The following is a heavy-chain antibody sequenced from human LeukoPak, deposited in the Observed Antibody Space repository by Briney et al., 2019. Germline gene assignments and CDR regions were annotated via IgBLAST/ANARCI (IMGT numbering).Heavy chain of an antibody. D-gene: IGHD6-19*01. V-gene: IGHV4-34*01. CDR2: INHSGST. CDR1: GGSFSGYY. CDR3: ARGYSSGWYVGYFDY. J-gene: IGHJ4*02. Sequence: SETLSLTCAVYGGSFSGYYWSWIRQPPGKGLEWIGEINHSGSTNYNPSLKSRVTISVDTSKNQFSLKLSSVTAVDTAVYYCARGYSSGWYVGYFDYWGQGTLVTVSS.